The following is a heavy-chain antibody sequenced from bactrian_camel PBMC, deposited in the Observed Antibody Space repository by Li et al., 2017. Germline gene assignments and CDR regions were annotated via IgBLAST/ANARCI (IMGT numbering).Heavy chain of an antibody. D-gene: IGHD4*01. CDR1: GYTYSIYC. CDR3: AADLDLRRLCLLNRNYEGFWDY. V-gene: IGHV3S6*01. CDR2: IAADYGNGNE. J-gene: IGHJ4*01. Sequence: VQAGGSLRLSCAASGYTYSIYCVAWFRQFPGKEREAVAFIAADYGNGNEEYADDVKGRFTISRDNAETTLFLQMNSLKPEDTAMYYCAADLDLRRLCLLNRNYEGFWDYWGQGTQVTVS.